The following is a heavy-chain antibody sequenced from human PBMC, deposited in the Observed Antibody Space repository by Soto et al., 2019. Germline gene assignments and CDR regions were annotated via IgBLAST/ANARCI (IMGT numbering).Heavy chain of an antibody. J-gene: IGHJ6*02. CDR1: GGTFSSYA. V-gene: IGHV1-69*06. CDR2: IIPIFGTA. D-gene: IGHD3-3*01. Sequence: LVKVSCKASGGTFSSYAISWVRQAPGQGLEWMGGIIPIFGTANYAQKFQGRVTITADKSTSTAYMELSSLRSEDTAVYYCARDSSWNGVVIWGTRGYYGMDVWGQGTTVTVSS. CDR3: ARDSSWNGVVIWGTRGYYGMDV.